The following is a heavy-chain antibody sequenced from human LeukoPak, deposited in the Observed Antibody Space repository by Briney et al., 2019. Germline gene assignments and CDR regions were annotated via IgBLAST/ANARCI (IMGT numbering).Heavy chain of an antibody. CDR2: IYHSGST. D-gene: IGHD3-16*02. V-gene: IGHV4-4*02. Sequence: SGTLSLTCAVSGGSISSSNWWSWVRQPPGKGLEWIGEIYHSGSTNYNPSLKSRVTISVDKSKNQFSLKLSSVTAADTAVHYCARAIRLGELSDAFDIWGQGTMVTVSS. J-gene: IGHJ3*02. CDR3: ARAIRLGELSDAFDI. CDR1: GGSISSSNW.